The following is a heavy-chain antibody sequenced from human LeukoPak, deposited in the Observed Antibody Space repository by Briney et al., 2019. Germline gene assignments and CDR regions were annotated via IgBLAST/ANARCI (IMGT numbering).Heavy chain of an antibody. CDR3: AKDFKWEPYYFDY. V-gene: IGHV3-30*02. CDR1: GFTFSSYG. CDR2: IRYDGSNK. Sequence: GGSLRLSCAASGFTFSSYGMHWVRQAPGKGLEWVAFIRYDGSNKYYADSVKGRFTISRDNSKNTLYLQMNSLRAEDTAVYYCAKDFKWEPYYFDYWGQGTLVTVSS. J-gene: IGHJ4*02. D-gene: IGHD1-26*01.